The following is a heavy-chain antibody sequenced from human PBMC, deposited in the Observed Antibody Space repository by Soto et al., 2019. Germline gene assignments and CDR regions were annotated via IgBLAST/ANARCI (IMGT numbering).Heavy chain of an antibody. Sequence: QVQLVQSGAAVKKPGSSVKVSCKATGGTFSSYTISWVRQAPGQGLEWMGRIIPILGIANYAQKFQGRVTITADKSTSTAYMELSSLRSEDTAVYYCARDGIRGAFDIWGQGTMVTVSS. CDR2: IIPILGIA. D-gene: IGHD1-26*01. V-gene: IGHV1-69*08. J-gene: IGHJ3*02. CDR1: GGTFSSYT. CDR3: ARDGIRGAFDI.